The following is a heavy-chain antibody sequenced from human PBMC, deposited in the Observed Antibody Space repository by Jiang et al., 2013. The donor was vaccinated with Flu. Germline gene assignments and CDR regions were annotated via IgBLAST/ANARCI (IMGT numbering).Heavy chain of an antibody. CDR2: LYAGGIT. CDR1: WLPQRCYIL. CDR3: ARDRDILSREGIDF. V-gene: IGHV4-39*07. D-gene: IGHD3-9*01. Sequence: LLKPSETPVPHLHCIWWLPQRCYILLGLDPPVPRKGLEWIGSLYAGGITYYSPSLESRLSMSMDTSRNQFSLRLTSVTAADTAVYYCARDRDILSREGIDFWGQGTLVTVSS. J-gene: IGHJ4*02.